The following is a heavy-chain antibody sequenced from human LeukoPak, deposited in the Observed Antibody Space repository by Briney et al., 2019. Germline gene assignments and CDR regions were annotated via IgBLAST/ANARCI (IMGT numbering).Heavy chain of an antibody. CDR1: GGSISSYY. CDR2: IYYSGST. CDR3: ARGITIFGVVTQSYYFDY. V-gene: IGHV4-59*01. D-gene: IGHD3-3*01. J-gene: IGHJ4*02. Sequence: SETLSLTCTVSGGSISSYYWSWIRQPPGKGLEWIGYIYYSGSTNYNPSLKSRVTISVDTSKNQFSLKLSSVTAADTAVYYCARGITIFGVVTQSYYFDYWGQGTLATVSS.